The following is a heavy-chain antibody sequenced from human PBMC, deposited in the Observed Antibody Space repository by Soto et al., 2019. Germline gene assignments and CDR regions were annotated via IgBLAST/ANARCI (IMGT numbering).Heavy chain of an antibody. CDR1: RFSLSTRGVG. CDR3: ANIPLGYAYYFDY. Sequence: QITLKESGPTLVKPTQTLTLTCPFSRFSLSTRGVGVAWIRQPPGKALEWLALIFWADDKRYSPSLKSRLTITEDTSKNHVVLTMINMDPVDTAPDYCANIPLGYAYYFDYGGQVTLVTVSS. D-gene: IGHD5-12*01. V-gene: IGHV2-5*02. J-gene: IGHJ4*02. CDR2: IFWADDK.